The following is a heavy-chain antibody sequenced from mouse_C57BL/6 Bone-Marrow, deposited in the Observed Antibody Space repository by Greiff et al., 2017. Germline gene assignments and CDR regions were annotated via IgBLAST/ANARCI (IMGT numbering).Heavy chain of an antibody. CDR2: IYPRSGNT. V-gene: IGHV1-81*01. J-gene: IGHJ2*01. Sequence: QVQLQPSGAELARPGASVKLSCKASGYTFTSYGISWVKQRTGQGLEWIGEIYPRSGNTYYNEKFKGKATLTADKSSSTAYMELRSLTSEDSAVYFCARSDSNYFDYWGQGTTLTVSS. CDR1: GYTFTSYG. CDR3: ARSDSNYFDY. D-gene: IGHD2-5*01.